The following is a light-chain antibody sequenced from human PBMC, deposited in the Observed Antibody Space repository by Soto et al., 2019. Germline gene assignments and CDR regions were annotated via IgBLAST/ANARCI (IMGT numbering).Light chain of an antibody. J-gene: IGLJ2*01. V-gene: IGLV1-47*01. CDR2: RNN. Sequence: QSVLTQPPSASGTPGQRVTISCSGSSSNIGSNYVYWYQQLPGTAPKLLIYRNNQRPSGVPDRFSGSKSGTSASLAISGLRSEDEADYYCAAWDDSLSGSFGGGTKVTVL. CDR1: SSNIGSNY. CDR3: AAWDDSLSGS.